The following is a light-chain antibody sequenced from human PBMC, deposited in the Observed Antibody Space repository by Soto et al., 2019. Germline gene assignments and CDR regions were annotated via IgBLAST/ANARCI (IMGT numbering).Light chain of an antibody. CDR1: SSDVGGYNY. V-gene: IGLV2-14*01. CDR2: EVS. J-gene: IGLJ1*01. Sequence: QFVLTQPASVSGSPGQSITISCTGSSSDVGGYNYVSWYQQHPGKAPQLMIYEVSNRPSGVSNRFSGSKSGNTASLTISGLQAEDEADYYCSSYTSSSSNFVFGSGTKLTVL. CDR3: SSYTSSSSNFV.